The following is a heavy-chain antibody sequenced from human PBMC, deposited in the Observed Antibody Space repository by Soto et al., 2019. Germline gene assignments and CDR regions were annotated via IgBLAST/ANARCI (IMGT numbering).Heavy chain of an antibody. CDR2: IKSKTDGGTT. J-gene: IGHJ4*02. V-gene: IGHV3-15*01. Sequence: EVQLVESGGGLVKPGGSLRLSCAASGFTFSNAWMSWVRQAPGNGLEWVGRIKSKTDGGTTDYAAPVKGRFTISRDDSKNTLYLQMNSLKTEDTAVYYCTTDQAFDFWSGAPDYWGQGTLVTVSS. CDR3: TTDQAFDFWSGAPDY. D-gene: IGHD3-3*01. CDR1: GFTFSNAW.